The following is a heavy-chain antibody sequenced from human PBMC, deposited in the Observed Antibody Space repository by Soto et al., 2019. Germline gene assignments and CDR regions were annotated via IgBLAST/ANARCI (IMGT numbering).Heavy chain of an antibody. Sequence: QIQLLQSGAEVKKPGASVKVTCKASGYTFRNFGISWVRQAPGQGLEWMGWISAYNANANYAQKFQGRLTMTADTSTSTAYMELRSLRSDDTAVYYCAREKSYVDYWGQGTLVTVSS. CDR2: ISAYNANA. J-gene: IGHJ4*02. CDR3: AREKSYVDY. V-gene: IGHV1-18*01. CDR1: GYTFRNFG.